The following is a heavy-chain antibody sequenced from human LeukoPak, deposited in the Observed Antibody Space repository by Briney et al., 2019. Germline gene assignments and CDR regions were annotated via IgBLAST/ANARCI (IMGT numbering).Heavy chain of an antibody. J-gene: IGHJ6*03. CDR3: ARGLVNIVVVPAARAYYYYYYMDV. V-gene: IGHV4-34*01. Sequence: PSETLSLTCAVYGGSFSGYYWSWIRQPPGKGLEWIGEINHSGSTNYNPSLKSRVTISVDTSKNQFSLKLSSVTVADTAVYYCARGLVNIVVVPAARAYYYYYYMDVWGKGTTVTVSS. D-gene: IGHD2-2*01. CDR2: INHSGST. CDR1: GGSFSGYY.